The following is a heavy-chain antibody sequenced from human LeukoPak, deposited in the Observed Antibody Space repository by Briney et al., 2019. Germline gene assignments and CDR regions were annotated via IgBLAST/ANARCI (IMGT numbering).Heavy chain of an antibody. Sequence: GGSLRLSCAASGFTFSSYNMNWVRQAPGKGLAWVSSISSSSSYIYYADSVKGRFTISRDNARNSLYLQMNSLRAEDTAVYYCAKGEYGELYWGQGTLVTVSS. CDR3: AKGEYGELY. CDR2: ISSSSSYI. D-gene: IGHD3-10*01. V-gene: IGHV3-21*04. J-gene: IGHJ4*02. CDR1: GFTFSSYN.